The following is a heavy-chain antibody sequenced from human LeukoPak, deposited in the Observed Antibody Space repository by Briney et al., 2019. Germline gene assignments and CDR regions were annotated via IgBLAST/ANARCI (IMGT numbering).Heavy chain of an antibody. V-gene: IGHV4-59*01. CDR2: IYYSGST. CDR1: GGSISSYY. Sequence: SETLSLTCTVSGGSISSYYWSWIRQPPGKGLEWIGYIYYSGSTNYNPSLKSQVTISVDTSKNQFSLKLSSVTAADTAVYYCARVEAAAESWFDPWGQGTLVTVSS. J-gene: IGHJ5*02. CDR3: ARVEAAAESWFDP. D-gene: IGHD6-13*01.